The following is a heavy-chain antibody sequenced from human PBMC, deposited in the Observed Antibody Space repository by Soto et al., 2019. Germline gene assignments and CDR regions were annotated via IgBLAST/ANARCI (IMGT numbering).Heavy chain of an antibody. D-gene: IGHD2-2*01. J-gene: IGHJ5*02. CDR2: IYPGDSDT. CDR1: GYSFTTHW. V-gene: IGHV5-51*01. CDR3: ARQYCTSTSCYLDP. Sequence: PGESPKISCKGSGYSFTTHWIGWVRQMPGKGLEWMGIIYPGDSDTRYSPSFQGQVTMSADNSISTAYLQWSSLKASDTAMYYCARQYCTSTSCYLDPWGQGTLVTVSS.